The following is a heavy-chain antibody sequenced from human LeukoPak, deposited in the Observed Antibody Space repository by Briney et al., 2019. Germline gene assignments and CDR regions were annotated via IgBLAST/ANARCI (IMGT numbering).Heavy chain of an antibody. J-gene: IGHJ4*02. D-gene: IGHD3-10*01. Sequence: PSETLSLTCAVYGGSFSGYYWSWIRQPPGKGLEWIGEINHSGSTYYNPSLKSRVTISVDTSKNQFSLKLRSVTAADTAVYYCARLVDYGSGSHWGQGTLVTVSS. CDR1: GGSFSGYY. CDR2: INHSGST. V-gene: IGHV4-34*01. CDR3: ARLVDYGSGSH.